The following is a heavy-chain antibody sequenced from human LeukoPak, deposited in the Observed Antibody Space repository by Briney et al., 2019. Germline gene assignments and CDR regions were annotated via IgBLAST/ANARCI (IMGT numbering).Heavy chain of an antibody. CDR3: ARGTGIITSCSV. Sequence: SETLSLTCAVSGDSISGGDYSWNWIRQPPGKGLEWIGSIYHSGSTYYSPSLKSRVTMSVDRSKDQFSLKLSSVTAADTAVYYCARGTGIITSCSVWGQGTLVTVSS. CDR2: IYHSGST. D-gene: IGHD2-2*01. V-gene: IGHV4-30-2*01. J-gene: IGHJ4*02. CDR1: GDSISGGDYS.